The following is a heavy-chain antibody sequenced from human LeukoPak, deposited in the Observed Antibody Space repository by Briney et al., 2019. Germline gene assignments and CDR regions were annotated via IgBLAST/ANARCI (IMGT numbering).Heavy chain of an antibody. Sequence: SQTLSLTCALSGDSVSSNNAAWNWIRQSPSRGLEWLGRTYYRSEWYNDYAVSVKSRITINPDTSKNQFSLQLNSVTPEDTAVYYCAREYSSDWYLFWFDPWGQGTLVTVSS. CDR2: TYYRSEWYN. CDR3: AREYSSDWYLFWFDP. V-gene: IGHV6-1*01. CDR1: GDSVSSNNAA. D-gene: IGHD6-19*01. J-gene: IGHJ5*02.